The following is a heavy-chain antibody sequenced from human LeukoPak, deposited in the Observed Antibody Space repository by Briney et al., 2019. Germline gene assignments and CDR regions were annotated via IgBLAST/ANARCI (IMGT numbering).Heavy chain of an antibody. CDR3: ARARDRTIDY. J-gene: IGHJ4*02. CDR1: GGSISGYY. CDR2: IYHSGST. V-gene: IGHV4-59*12. Sequence: SETLSLTGTVSGGSISGYYWSWIRQPPGKGLEWIGYIYHSGSTYYNPSLKSRVTISVDRSKNQFSLKLSSVTAADTAVYYCARARDRTIDYWGQGTLVTVSS.